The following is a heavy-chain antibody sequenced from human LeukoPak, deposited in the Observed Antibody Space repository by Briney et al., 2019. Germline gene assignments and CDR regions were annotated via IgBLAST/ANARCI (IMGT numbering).Heavy chain of an antibody. Sequence: GGSLRLSCAASGFTFTSYSMNWVRQAPGKWLEWVSSISSSTYYIYYGDSVKGRFTVSRDNAKKSVFLQMNSLRADDTAVYYCARDEDIGTPSDYWGQGTLVTVSS. CDR3: ARDEDIGTPSDY. D-gene: IGHD2-15*01. V-gene: IGHV3-21*04. CDR1: GFTFTSYS. CDR2: ISSSTYYI. J-gene: IGHJ4*02.